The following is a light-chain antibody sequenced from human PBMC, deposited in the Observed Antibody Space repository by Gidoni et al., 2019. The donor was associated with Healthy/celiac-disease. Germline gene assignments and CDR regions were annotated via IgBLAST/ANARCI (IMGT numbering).Light chain of an antibody. Sequence: EIVLTQSPATLFLSPGERATLSCRASQSVSSYLAWDQQKPGQAPRLLIYDASNRATGIPARFSGSGSGTDFTLTISSLEPEDFAVYYCQKRSNWPLTFGGGTKVEIK. J-gene: IGKJ4*01. CDR2: DAS. CDR3: QKRSNWPLT. CDR1: QSVSSY. V-gene: IGKV3-11*01.